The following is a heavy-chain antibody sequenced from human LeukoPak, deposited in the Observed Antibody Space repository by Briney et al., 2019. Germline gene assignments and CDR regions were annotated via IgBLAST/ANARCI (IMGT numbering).Heavy chain of an antibody. D-gene: IGHD6-19*01. V-gene: IGHV3-23*01. J-gene: IGHJ4*02. CDR3: AKAIGIAVAGTADY. Sequence: GGSLRLSCAASGFTFSSYAMSWVRQAPGKGLEWVSAISGSGGSTYYADSVKGRFTISRDNSKNTLYLQMNSPRAEDTAVYYCAKAIGIAVAGTADYWGQGTLVTVSS. CDR1: GFTFSSYA. CDR2: ISGSGGST.